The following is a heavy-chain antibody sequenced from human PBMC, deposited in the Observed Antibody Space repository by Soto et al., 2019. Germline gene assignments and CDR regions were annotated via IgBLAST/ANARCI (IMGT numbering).Heavy chain of an antibody. CDR2: IYYSGST. Sequence: SETLSLTCTVSGGSISSYYWSWIRQPPGKGLEWIGYIYYSGSTNYNPSLKSRVTISVDTSKNQFSLKLSSVTAADTAVYYCARRQIAVAGTYGWFDPWGQGTLVTVSS. D-gene: IGHD6-19*01. J-gene: IGHJ5*02. CDR1: GGSISSYY. V-gene: IGHV4-59*08. CDR3: ARRQIAVAGTYGWFDP.